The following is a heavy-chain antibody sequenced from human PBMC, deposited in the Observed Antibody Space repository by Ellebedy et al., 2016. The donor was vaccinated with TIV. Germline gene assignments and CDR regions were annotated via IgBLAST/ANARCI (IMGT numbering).Heavy chain of an antibody. CDR2: IKNKTDGGTT. Sequence: PGGSLRLSCAASGFTFSNAWMSWVRQAPGKGLDWVGRIKNKTDGGTTDYAAPVRGRFTVSRDDSKNTLYLQMDSLKTDDTAVYYCTTDRRAYDYGPQFDFWGQGTLVTVSS. D-gene: IGHD4/OR15-4a*01. V-gene: IGHV3-15*01. CDR3: TTDRRAYDYGPQFDF. J-gene: IGHJ4*02. CDR1: GFTFSNAW.